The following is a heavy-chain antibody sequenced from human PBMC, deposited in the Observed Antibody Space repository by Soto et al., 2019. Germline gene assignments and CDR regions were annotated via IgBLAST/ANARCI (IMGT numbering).Heavy chain of an antibody. CDR1: GGSISSKNYY. J-gene: IGHJ3*02. Sequence: PSETLSLTCSVSGGSISSKNYYWGWIRQPPGKGLEWIGIIYYSGTTYYNPSLKSRVIISVDTSKNQFSLKLSSVTAADTAVYYCARGQGYCSSTSCRDVFDIWGQGTMVTVSS. D-gene: IGHD2-2*01. CDR2: IYYSGTT. V-gene: IGHV4-39*01. CDR3: ARGQGYCSSTSCRDVFDI.